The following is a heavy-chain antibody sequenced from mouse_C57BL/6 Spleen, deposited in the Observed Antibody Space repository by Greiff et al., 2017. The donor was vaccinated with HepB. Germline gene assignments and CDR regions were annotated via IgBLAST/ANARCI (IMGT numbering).Heavy chain of an antibody. CDR3: TYYGSSYFYWYFDV. V-gene: IGHV6-3*01. CDR2: IRLKSDNYAT. D-gene: IGHD1-1*01. Sequence: EVKLVDSGGGLVQPGGSMKLSCVASGFTFSNYWMNWVRQSPEKGLEWVAQIRLKSDNYATHYAESVKGRFTISRDDSKSSVYLQMNNLRAEDTGIYYCTYYGSSYFYWYFDVWGTGTTVTVSS. CDR1: GFTFSNYW. J-gene: IGHJ1*03.